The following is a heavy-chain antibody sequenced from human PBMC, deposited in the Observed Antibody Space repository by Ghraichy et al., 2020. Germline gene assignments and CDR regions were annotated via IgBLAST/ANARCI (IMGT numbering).Heavy chain of an antibody. CDR1: GYTFTGSY. CDR2: INPNNGGT. J-gene: IGHJ3*02. D-gene: IGHD1-26*01. Sequence: ASVKVSCKASGYTFTGSYIHWVRQAPGQWLEWMGWINPNNGGTNYAQKFQGWVTMSRDTSITTAYMELSRLKSDDTAVYYCARGRAGSFRDGFEIWGQGTMVTVSS. V-gene: IGHV1-2*04. CDR3: ARGRAGSFRDGFEI.